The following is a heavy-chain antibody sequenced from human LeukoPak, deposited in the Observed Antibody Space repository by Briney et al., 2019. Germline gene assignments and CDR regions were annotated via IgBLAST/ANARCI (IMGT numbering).Heavy chain of an antibody. D-gene: IGHD1-7*01. J-gene: IGHJ4*02. Sequence: SETLSLTCTVSGGSISGYYWSWIRQPPGKGLEWIGYIYYRGSTNYNPSLKSRVTISVDTSKNQFSLKLGSVTAADTAVYYCARAQWIGTKVWIDYWGQGTLVTVSS. CDR3: ARAQWIGTKVWIDY. V-gene: IGHV4-59*01. CDR2: IYYRGST. CDR1: GGSISGYY.